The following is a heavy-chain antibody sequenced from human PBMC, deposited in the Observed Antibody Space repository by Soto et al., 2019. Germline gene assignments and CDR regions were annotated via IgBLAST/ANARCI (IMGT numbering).Heavy chain of an antibody. J-gene: IGHJ4*02. V-gene: IGHV3-21*04. CDR2: ISWSSSYI. D-gene: IGHD1-1*01. CDR3: ASLVTTGLPDY. CDR1: GFSFSSYT. Sequence: EVQLVESGGGLVKPGGSLRVSCAASGFSFSSYTMNWVRQAPGKGLEWVSSISWSSSYIYYTDSVKGRFTVSRDNAKNTLYLQMNSLRAEDTAVYYCASLVTTGLPDYRGPGTQVTVSS.